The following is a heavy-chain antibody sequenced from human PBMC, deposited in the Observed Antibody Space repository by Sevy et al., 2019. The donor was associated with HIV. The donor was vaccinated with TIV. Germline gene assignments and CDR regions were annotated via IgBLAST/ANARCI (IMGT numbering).Heavy chain of an antibody. CDR1: KYSFSDHY. CDR3: ARGFRYRSYWSAVDF. D-gene: IGHD3-10*01. V-gene: IGHV1-2*02. CDR2: INPDNGGT. Sequence: ASVKVSCKASKYSFSDHYIHWVRLAPGQGLEWMGWINPDNGGTNYAQKFQGRVTMTRDTSISTTYMEMSSLGSDDTAVYYCARGFRYRSYWSAVDFWGQGTLVTVSS. J-gene: IGHJ4*02.